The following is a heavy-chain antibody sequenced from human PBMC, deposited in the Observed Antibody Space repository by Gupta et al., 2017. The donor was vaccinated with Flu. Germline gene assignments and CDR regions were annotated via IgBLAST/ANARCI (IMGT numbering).Heavy chain of an antibody. J-gene: IGHJ4*02. V-gene: IGHV1-2*02. Sequence: QVQLVQSGADMKKPGASVKVSCKTSGYTFTGYFLHWIRQAPGQGLEWMGWINPTNGATNSAQSLQGRVNVTRDTATGIAYMELYGLTFDDTAIYYCLRYLESWGQGTLVTVSS. CDR1: GYTFTGYF. CDR2: INPTNGAT. CDR3: LRYLES.